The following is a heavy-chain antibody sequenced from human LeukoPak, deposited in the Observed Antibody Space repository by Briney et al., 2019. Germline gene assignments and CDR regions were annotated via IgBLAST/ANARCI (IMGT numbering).Heavy chain of an antibody. J-gene: IGHJ6*03. D-gene: IGHD3-22*01. CDR2: ISSSGSTI. V-gene: IGHV3-48*04. CDR1: GFTFSSYG. Sequence: GGSLRLSCAASGFTFSSYGMHWVRQAPGKGLEWVSYISSSGSTIYYADSVKGRFTISRDNAKNSLYLQMNSLRAEDTAVYYCAGGGLPTMIAFMDVWGKGTTVTVSS. CDR3: AGGGLPTMIAFMDV.